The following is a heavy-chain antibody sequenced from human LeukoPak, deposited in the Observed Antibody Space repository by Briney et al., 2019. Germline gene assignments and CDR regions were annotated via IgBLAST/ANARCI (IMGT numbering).Heavy chain of an antibody. CDR1: GFTFSNAW. J-gene: IGHJ4*02. Sequence: PGGSERLSCAASGFTFSNAWMNWVRQAPGKGLEWVGRIKSQADNGTTNYARPVKGRFTISRDDSRKTLFLQMNSLKVEDTAVYYCTVGAAVSGDWGQGTLVT. CDR3: TVGAAVSGD. CDR2: IKSQADNGTT. V-gene: IGHV3-15*01. D-gene: IGHD6-19*01.